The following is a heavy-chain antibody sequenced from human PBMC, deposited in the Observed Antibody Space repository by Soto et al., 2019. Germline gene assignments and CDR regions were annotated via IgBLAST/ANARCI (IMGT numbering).Heavy chain of an antibody. CDR2: IIPIFGTA. J-gene: IGHJ6*02. CDR1: GGTFSSYA. CDR3: ARDPLYRGYYSGMDV. D-gene: IGHD1-26*01. V-gene: IGHV1-69*01. Sequence: QVQLVQSGAEVKKPGSSVKVSCKASGGTFSSYAISWVRQAPGQGLEWMGGIIPIFGTANYAQKFQGRVTITSDESTSKAYMELSSLRSEDTAVYFCARDPLYRGYYSGMDVWGQGTTVTVSS.